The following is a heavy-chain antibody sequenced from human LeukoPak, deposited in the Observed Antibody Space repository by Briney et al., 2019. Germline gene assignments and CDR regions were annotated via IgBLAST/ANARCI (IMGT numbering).Heavy chain of an antibody. CDR1: GFIFRNYG. V-gene: IGHV4-4*02. CDR3: AASSGWYKIDY. CDR2: MYHSGSS. D-gene: IGHD6-19*01. Sequence: GTLRLSCAASGFIFRNYGMNWVRQLPGKGLEWIGEMYHSGSSNYNPSLKSRVTISLDKSKNQFSLHLSSVTAADTAVYYCAASSGWYKIDYWGQGTLVTVSS. J-gene: IGHJ4*02.